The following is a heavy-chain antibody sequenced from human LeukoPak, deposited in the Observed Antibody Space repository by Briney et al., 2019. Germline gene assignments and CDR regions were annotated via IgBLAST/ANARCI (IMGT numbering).Heavy chain of an antibody. V-gene: IGHV4-31*03. D-gene: IGHD2-2*01. CDR1: GGSISSGGYY. CDR3: ARGGHCSSTSCYPLDY. CDR2: IYYSGST. Sequence: MTSQTLSLTCTVSGGSISSGGYYWSWIRQHPGKGLEWIGYIYYSGSTYYSPSLKSRVTISVDTSKNQFSLKLSSVTAADTAVYYCARGGHCSSTSCYPLDYWGQGTLVAVSS. J-gene: IGHJ4*02.